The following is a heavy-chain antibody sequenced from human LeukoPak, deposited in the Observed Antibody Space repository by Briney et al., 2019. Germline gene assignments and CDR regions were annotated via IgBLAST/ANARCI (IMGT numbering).Heavy chain of an antibody. J-gene: IGHJ1*01. D-gene: IGHD1-26*01. V-gene: IGHV4-59*08. CDR3: ARGTTIHGFQH. CDR2: IYYSGST. Sequence: SETLSLTGTVSGGSISSYYWSWIRQPPGKGLEWIGYIYYSGSTNYNPSLKSRVTISVDTSKNQFSLKLSSVTAADTAVYYCARGTTIHGFQHWGQGTLVTVSS. CDR1: GGSISSYY.